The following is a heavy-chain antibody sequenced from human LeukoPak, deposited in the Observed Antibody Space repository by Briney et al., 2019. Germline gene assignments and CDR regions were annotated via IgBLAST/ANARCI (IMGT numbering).Heavy chain of an antibody. Sequence: SETLSLTCAVSGASFNGHYWTWIRQPPGKGLEWIGEINHGGRTTYYPSLKSRVTISVDTSKNQFSLKLSSVTAADTAVYYCARAGYCSGGSCLTHYYYMDVWGKGTTVTVSS. CDR1: GASFNGHY. D-gene: IGHD2-15*01. CDR2: INHGGRT. CDR3: ARAGYCSGGSCLTHYYYMDV. J-gene: IGHJ6*03. V-gene: IGHV4-34*01.